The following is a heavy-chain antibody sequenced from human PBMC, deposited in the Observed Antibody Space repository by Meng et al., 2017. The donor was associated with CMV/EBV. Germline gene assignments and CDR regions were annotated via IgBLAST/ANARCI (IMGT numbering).Heavy chain of an antibody. J-gene: IGHJ4*02. V-gene: IGHV2-5*02. Sequence: QHPMEGCGPSLVDPPPTLPMTVTFSGFSRRTSGVGVGWIRQPPGKALEWIARMCWDDDQRYRPSLKSRLTITKDTFKNQVGLTMTNMEAVDTATYGCARGGLRGIDYWGQGTLVTVSS. D-gene: IGHD4-17*01. CDR1: GFSRRTSGVG. CDR3: ARGGLRGIDY. CDR2: MCWDDDQ.